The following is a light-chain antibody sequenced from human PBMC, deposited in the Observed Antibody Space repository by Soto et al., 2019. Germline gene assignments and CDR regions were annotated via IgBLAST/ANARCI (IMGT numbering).Light chain of an antibody. CDR2: DVS. J-gene: IGKJ1*01. CDR3: QQYSLYKT. Sequence: DIQMTQSPSTLSAPVGDRVTITCRASQSINGRLAWYQQKPGKAPKLLTYDVSSLESGVPSRFSGSASGTEFTLTITSLQPDDFATYYCQQYSLYKTFGQGTKVEIK. CDR1: QSINGR. V-gene: IGKV1-5*01.